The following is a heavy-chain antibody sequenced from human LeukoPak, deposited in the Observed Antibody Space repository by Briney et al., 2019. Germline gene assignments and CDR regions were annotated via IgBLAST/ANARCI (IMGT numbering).Heavy chain of an antibody. D-gene: IGHD6-19*01. CDR2: ISAYNGNT. J-gene: IGHJ5*02. V-gene: IGHV1-18*04. CDR1: GYTFTGYY. CDR3: ARDEGSGWYENWFDP. Sequence: ASVKVSCKASGYTFTGYYMHWVRQAPGQGLEWMGWISAYNGNTNYAQKLQGRVTMTTDTSTSTAYMELRSLRSDDTAVYYCARDEGSGWYENWFDPWGQGTLVTVSS.